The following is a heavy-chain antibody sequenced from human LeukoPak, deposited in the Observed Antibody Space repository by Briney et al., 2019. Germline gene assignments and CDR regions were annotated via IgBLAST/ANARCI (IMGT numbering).Heavy chain of an antibody. CDR1: GGTFSSYA. J-gene: IGHJ4*02. CDR3: ARGVTYCGGDCYGY. CDR2: IIPIFGTA. D-gene: IGHD2-21*01. Sequence: SVKVSCKASGGTFSSYAISWVRQAPGQGLEWMGGIIPIFGTANYAQKFQGRVTITADESTSAAYMELSSLRSEGTAVYYCARGVTYCGGDCYGYWGQGTLVTVSS. V-gene: IGHV1-69*13.